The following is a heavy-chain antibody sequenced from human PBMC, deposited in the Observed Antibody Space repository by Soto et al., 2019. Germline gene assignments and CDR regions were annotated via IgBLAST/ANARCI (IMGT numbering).Heavy chain of an antibody. CDR1: GGSISSSSYY. Sequence: SETLSLTCTVSGGSISSSSYYWGWIRQPPGKGLEWIGSIYYSGSTYYNPSLKSRVTISVDTSKNQFSLKLSSVTAADTAVYFCARPAARLFPGAFDIWGQGTMVTVSS. J-gene: IGHJ3*02. V-gene: IGHV4-39*01. CDR2: IYYSGST. CDR3: ARPAARLFPGAFDI. D-gene: IGHD6-6*01.